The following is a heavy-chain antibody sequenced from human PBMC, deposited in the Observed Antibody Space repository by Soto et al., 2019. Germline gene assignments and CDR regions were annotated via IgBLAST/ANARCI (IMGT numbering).Heavy chain of an antibody. D-gene: IGHD6-19*01. J-gene: IGHJ4*02. Sequence: SGPTVGNPPRTRSLTCTFSMYSLSTSGVGVGWIRQPPGKALEWLALIYWDGDKRYSPSLKSRLTITKDTSKNQVVLTMTNMDPVDTATYYCAHRDFGAVAGGFHYWGQGTQVTVSA. CDR1: MYSLSTSGVG. V-gene: IGHV2-5*02. CDR3: AHRDFGAVAGGFHY. CDR2: IYWDGDK.